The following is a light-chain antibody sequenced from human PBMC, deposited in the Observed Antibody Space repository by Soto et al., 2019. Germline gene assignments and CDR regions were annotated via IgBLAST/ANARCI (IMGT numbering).Light chain of an antibody. CDR3: QQGNNWPLT. Sequence: EIVMTQSPATLSVSPGEGATLSCRASQSVRRNLAWYQQKPGQAPRLLIYDASTRATGVPARFSGGGSGTEFTLTISSLQSEDSEVYYCQQGNNWPLTFGGGTKVDIK. CDR1: QSVRRN. CDR2: DAS. J-gene: IGKJ4*01. V-gene: IGKV3-15*01.